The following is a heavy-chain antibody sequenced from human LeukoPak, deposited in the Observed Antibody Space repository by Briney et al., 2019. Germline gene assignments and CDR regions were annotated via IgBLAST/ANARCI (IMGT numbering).Heavy chain of an antibody. CDR1: GGSISSCY. J-gene: IGHJ3*02. D-gene: IGHD3-22*01. CDR3: ARVLGVITFDAFDI. CDR2: ICYSGST. Sequence: SETLSLTCTVSGGSISSCYWSWIRQPPGKGLEWIGYICYSGSTNYNPSLKSRVTISVDTSKNQFSLKLSSVTAADTAVYYCARVLGVITFDAFDIWGQGTMVTVSS. V-gene: IGHV4-59*01.